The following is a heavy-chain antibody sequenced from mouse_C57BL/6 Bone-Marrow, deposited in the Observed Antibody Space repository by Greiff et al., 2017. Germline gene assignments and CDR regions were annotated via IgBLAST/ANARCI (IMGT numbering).Heavy chain of an antibody. V-gene: IGHV14-4*01. CDR2: IDPENGDT. CDR3: TTVVHY. D-gene: IGHD1-1*01. J-gene: IGHJ2*01. Sequence: VHVKQSGAELVRPGASVKLSCTASGFNIKDDYMHWVQQRPEQGLEWIGWIDPENGDTDYASKFQGKATITADPSSNTAYLQLSSLTSGDTAVYYGTTVVHYWGQGTTLTVSS. CDR1: GFNIKDDY.